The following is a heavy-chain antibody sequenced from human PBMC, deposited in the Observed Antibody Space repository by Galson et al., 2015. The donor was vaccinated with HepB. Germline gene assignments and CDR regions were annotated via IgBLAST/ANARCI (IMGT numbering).Heavy chain of an antibody. D-gene: IGHD3-22*01. CDR1: GFTFSSYW. J-gene: IGHJ4*02. CDR3: ARDSTYYDGTAYYDILDY. V-gene: IGHV3-7*03. Sequence: SLRLSCAASGFTFSSYWMTWVRQAPGKGLEWVANINQDGGKKYYVDSVKGRFTISRDNAENSLYLQINSLRAEDTAMYHCARDSTYYDGTAYYDILDYWGQGILVTVSS. CDR2: INQDGGKK.